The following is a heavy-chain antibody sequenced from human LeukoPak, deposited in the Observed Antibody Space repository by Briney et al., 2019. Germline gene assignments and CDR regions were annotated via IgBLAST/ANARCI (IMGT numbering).Heavy chain of an antibody. V-gene: IGHV3-30*02. Sequence: GGSLRLSCAASGFIFISYGMHWVRQAPGKGLEWVAFIRYDGSNKYYSDSVKGRFTISRDDSKNTLYLQMNSLRAEDTAVYYCAREDPIDYWGQGTLVTVSS. CDR3: AREDPIDY. CDR1: GFIFISYG. CDR2: IRYDGSNK. J-gene: IGHJ4*02.